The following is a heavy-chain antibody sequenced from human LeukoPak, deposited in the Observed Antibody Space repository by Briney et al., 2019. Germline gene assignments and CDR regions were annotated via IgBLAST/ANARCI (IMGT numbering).Heavy chain of an antibody. V-gene: IGHV1-2*02. CDR1: GDTFTGYY. D-gene: IGHD5-18*01. J-gene: IGHJ4*02. CDR3: ARVDSIQLGFDY. Sequence: ASVKVSCKASGDTFTGYYMHWVRQAPGQGLEWMGWINPNSGGTNYAQKFQGRVTMTRDTSIGTAYMELSRLRSDDTAVYYCARVDSIQLGFDYWGQGTLVTVSS. CDR2: INPNSGGT.